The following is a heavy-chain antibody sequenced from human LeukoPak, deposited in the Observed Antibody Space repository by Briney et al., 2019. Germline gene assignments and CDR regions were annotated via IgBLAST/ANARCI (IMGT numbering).Heavy chain of an antibody. CDR3: SGRSDSHSIY. Sequence: GGSLRLSCAASGFTFSNFWMNCVRQTPRKGLEWLANIKPDGTDKVYVDSVKGRFTISRDNAKNSVYLQLNSLRVEDAGVYYCSGRSDSHSIYWGQGTLVTVSS. V-gene: IGHV3-7*01. D-gene: IGHD4-11*01. CDR1: GFTFSNFW. J-gene: IGHJ4*02. CDR2: IKPDGTDK.